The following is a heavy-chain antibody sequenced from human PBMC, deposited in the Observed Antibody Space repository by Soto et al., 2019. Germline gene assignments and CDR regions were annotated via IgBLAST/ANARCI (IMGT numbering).Heavy chain of an antibody. CDR3: AKDRPRRTSGYFFDY. CDR2: FDPEDGET. Sequence: ASVKVSCKVSGYTLTELSMHWVRQAPGKGLEWMGGFDPEDGETIYAQKFQGRVTMTEDTSTDTAYMELSSLRAEDTALYYCAKDRPRRTSGYFFDYWGQGTPVTVSS. J-gene: IGHJ4*02. V-gene: IGHV1-24*01. D-gene: IGHD1-1*01. CDR1: GYTLTELS.